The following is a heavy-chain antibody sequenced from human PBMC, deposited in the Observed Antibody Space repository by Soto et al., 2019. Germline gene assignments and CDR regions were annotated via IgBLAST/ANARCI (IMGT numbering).Heavy chain of an antibody. V-gene: IGHV2-26*01. CDR3: ARILLAWGYYYYGMDV. Sequence: SGPTLVNPTETLTLTCTVSGFSLSNARMGVSWIRQPPGKALEWLAHIFSNDEKSYSTSLKSRLTISKDTSKSQVVLTMTNMDPVDTATYYCARILLAWGYYYYGMDVRGQGTTVTVSS. CDR1: GFSLSNARMG. J-gene: IGHJ6*02. D-gene: IGHD7-27*01. CDR2: IFSNDEK.